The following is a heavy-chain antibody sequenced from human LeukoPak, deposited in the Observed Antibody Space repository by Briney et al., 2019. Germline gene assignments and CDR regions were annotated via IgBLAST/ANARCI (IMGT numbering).Heavy chain of an antibody. D-gene: IGHD3-22*01. J-gene: IGHJ4*02. CDR3: AREVRGYYYDSSGEYYFDY. Sequence: GGSLRLSCVASGFTVSSNYMSWVRQAPGKGLEWVSVIYSGGSTYYADSVKGRFTISRDNSKNTLHLQMNSLRAEDTAVYYCAREVRGYYYDSSGEYYFDYWGQGTLVTVSS. CDR1: GFTVSSNY. V-gene: IGHV3-66*01. CDR2: IYSGGST.